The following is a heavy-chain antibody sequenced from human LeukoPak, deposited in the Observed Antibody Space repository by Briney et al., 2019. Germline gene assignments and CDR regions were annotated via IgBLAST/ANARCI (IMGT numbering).Heavy chain of an antibody. Sequence: ASVKVSCKASGYTFTSYYMHWVRPAPGQGLKWMGIINHSGGSTSYAQKLQGRVTMTRDTSTSKVYMELSSLRSEDTAVYYCARDDEMATITGPFDYWGQGTLVTVSS. D-gene: IGHD5-24*01. CDR3: ARDDEMATITGPFDY. V-gene: IGHV1-46*01. J-gene: IGHJ4*02. CDR2: INHSGGST. CDR1: GYTFTSYY.